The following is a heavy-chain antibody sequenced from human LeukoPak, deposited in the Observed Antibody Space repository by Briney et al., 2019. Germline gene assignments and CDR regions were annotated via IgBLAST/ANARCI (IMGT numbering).Heavy chain of an antibody. J-gene: IGHJ6*02. CDR3: ARERRWLQFLSHKKTGGMDV. Sequence: SETLSLTCTVSGGSISSGGYYWSWIRQHPGKGLEWIGYIYYSGSTYYNPSLKSRVTISVDKSKNQFSLKLSSVTAADTAVYYCARERRWLQFLSHKKTGGMDVWGQGTTVTVSS. V-gene: IGHV4-31*03. CDR1: GGSISSGGYY. CDR2: IYYSGST. D-gene: IGHD5-24*01.